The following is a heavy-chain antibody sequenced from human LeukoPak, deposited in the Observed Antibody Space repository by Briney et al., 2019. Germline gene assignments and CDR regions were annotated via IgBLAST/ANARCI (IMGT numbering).Heavy chain of an antibody. J-gene: IGHJ4*02. V-gene: IGHV3-23*01. CDR2: LTGSGDKT. D-gene: IGHD3-22*01. CDR1: GFTFTSYA. Sequence: GGSLRLSCAASGFTFTSYAMLWVRQAPGKGLEWVSSLTGSGDKTYYADSVKGRFTISRDNAKNSLFLQMNSLRAEEAAVYYCARGEYYYDGGYWGQGTLVTVSS. CDR3: ARGEYYYDGGY.